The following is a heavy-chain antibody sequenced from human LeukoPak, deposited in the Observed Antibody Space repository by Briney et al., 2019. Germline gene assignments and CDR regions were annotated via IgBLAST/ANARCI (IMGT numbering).Heavy chain of an antibody. D-gene: IGHD2-15*01. J-gene: IGHJ4*02. Sequence: SETLSLTCAVYGGSFSGYYWSWTRQPPGKGLEWIGEINHSGSTNYNPSLKSRVTISVDTSKNQFSLKLSSVTAADTAVYYCAGLIGLYYFDYWGQGTLVTVSS. V-gene: IGHV4-34*01. CDR2: INHSGST. CDR3: AGLIGLYYFDY. CDR1: GGSFSGYY.